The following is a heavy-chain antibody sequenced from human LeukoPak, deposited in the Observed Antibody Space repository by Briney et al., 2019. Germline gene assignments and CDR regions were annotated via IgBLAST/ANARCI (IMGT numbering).Heavy chain of an antibody. D-gene: IGHD6-19*01. V-gene: IGHV4-59*08. J-gene: IGHJ4*02. Sequence: PSETLSLTCTVSGGSISSYYWSWIRQPPGKGLEWIGYIYYSGSTNYNPSLKSRVTISVDTSKNQFSLKLSSVTAADTAVYYCARHLPRIAVAGTLSLFDYWGQGTLVTVSS. CDR2: IYYSGST. CDR1: GGSISSYY. CDR3: ARHLPRIAVAGTLSLFDY.